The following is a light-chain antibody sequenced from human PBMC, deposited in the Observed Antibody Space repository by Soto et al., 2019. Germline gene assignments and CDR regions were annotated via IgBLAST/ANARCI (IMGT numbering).Light chain of an antibody. Sequence: EIVLTQSPGTLSSSPGEIATLSCRASQSVSSSYLAWYQHKPGQAPRLLIYASSSRATGIPARFGGSGSVTDFTLTISRLEPEDVAVYYCQQYGDSSWTFGKGTKVEIK. CDR2: ASS. CDR1: QSVSSSY. CDR3: QQYGDSSWT. V-gene: IGKV3-20*01. J-gene: IGKJ1*01.